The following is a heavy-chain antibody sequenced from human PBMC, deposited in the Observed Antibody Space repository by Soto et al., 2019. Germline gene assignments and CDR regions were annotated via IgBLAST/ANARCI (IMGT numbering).Heavy chain of an antibody. CDR2: VYRSGNT. CDR1: GGSSRDRGAY. CDR3: ARQHATTSMYHWFAS. D-gene: IGHD4-17*01. J-gene: IGHJ5*01. Sequence: SETQCLRETVAGGSSRDRGAYWRWIREPPGKGQEWIASVYRSGNTYYNPPLESRVTISVDTAKKQFCLKLTAVTAADTAVYYCARQHATTSMYHWFASWRKGTLDTV. V-gene: IGHV4-39*01.